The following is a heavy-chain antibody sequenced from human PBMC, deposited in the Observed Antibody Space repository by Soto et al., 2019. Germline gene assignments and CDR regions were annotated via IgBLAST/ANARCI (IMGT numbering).Heavy chain of an antibody. CDR1: GFTFDDYA. CDR3: AKDFQGYCSGGSCSAFDI. J-gene: IGHJ3*02. V-gene: IGHV3-9*01. D-gene: IGHD2-15*01. Sequence: EVQLVESGGGLVQPGRSLRLSCAASGFTFDDYAMHWVRQAPGKGLEWVSGISWNSGSIGYADSVKGRFTISRDNAKNSLYLQMNSLRAEDTALYYCAKDFQGYCSGGSCSAFDIWAKGQWSPSLQ. CDR2: ISWNSGSI.